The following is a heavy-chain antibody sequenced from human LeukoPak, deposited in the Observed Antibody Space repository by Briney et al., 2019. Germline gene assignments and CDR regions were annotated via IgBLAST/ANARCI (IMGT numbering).Heavy chain of an antibody. CDR2: ISSSSSYI. CDR1: GFTFSSYS. V-gene: IGHV3-21*04. J-gene: IGHJ4*02. Sequence: PGGSLRLSCAASGFTFSSYSMNWVRQAPGKGLEWVSSISSSSSYIYYADSVKGRFTISRDNSKNTLYLQMNSLRAEDTAVYYCAKMEDSSGYYSRYWGQGTLVTVSS. D-gene: IGHD3-22*01. CDR3: AKMEDSSGYYSRY.